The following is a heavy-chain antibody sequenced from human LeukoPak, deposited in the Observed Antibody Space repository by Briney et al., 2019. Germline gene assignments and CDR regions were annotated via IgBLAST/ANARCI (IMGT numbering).Heavy chain of an antibody. CDR3: AREKRYCSSTSCYNAFDI. CDR1: GGSISSSSYY. CDR2: IYYSGST. D-gene: IGHD2-2*02. J-gene: IGHJ3*02. Sequence: SETLSLTCTVSGGSISSSSYYWGWIRQPPGKGLEWIGSIYYSGSTNYNPSLKSRVTISVDTSKNQFSLKLSSVTAADTAVYYCAREKRYCSSTSCYNAFDIWGQGTMVTVSS. V-gene: IGHV4-39*07.